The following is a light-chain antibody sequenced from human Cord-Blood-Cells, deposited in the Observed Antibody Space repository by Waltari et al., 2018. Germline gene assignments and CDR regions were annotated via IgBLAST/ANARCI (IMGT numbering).Light chain of an antibody. CDR3: QQYYSTPLT. J-gene: IGKJ4*01. CDR1: QSVLYSSNNKNY. V-gene: IGKV4-1*01. CDR2: LAS. Sequence: DIVMTQSPDSLDVSLGERATINCKSSQSVLYSSNNKNYLAWYQQKPGQPPKLLIYLASTRESGVPDRFSGSGSGTDFTLTISSLQAEDVAVYYCQQYYSTPLTFGGGTKVEIK.